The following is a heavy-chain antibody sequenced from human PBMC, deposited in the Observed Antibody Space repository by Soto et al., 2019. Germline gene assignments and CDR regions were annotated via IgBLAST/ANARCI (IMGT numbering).Heavy chain of an antibody. D-gene: IGHD4-4*01. Sequence: QVQLVQSGAEVKKPGASVKVSCKASGYTFTGYDMHCVRQAPGQGLEWMGWINPNSGGTNYAQKFQGRVTMTRDTSISTAYMELSRLRSDDTAVYYCARDTRLMTTVTSPYDYWGQGTLVTVSS. CDR1: GYTFTGYD. V-gene: IGHV1-2*02. CDR3: ARDTRLMTTVTSPYDY. CDR2: INPNSGGT. J-gene: IGHJ4*02.